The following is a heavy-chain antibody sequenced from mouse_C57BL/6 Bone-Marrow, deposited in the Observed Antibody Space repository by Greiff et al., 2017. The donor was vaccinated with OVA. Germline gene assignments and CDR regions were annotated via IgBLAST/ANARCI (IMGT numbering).Heavy chain of an antibody. CDR1: GFTFSDYG. CDR2: ISSGSSTI. V-gene: IGHV5-17*01. D-gene: IGHD2-4*01. Sequence: VQLKESGGGLVKPGGSLKLSCEASGFTFSDYGIHWVRQAPEKGLEWVAYISSGSSTIYYADTVKGRFTRSRDNAKNTLFLQMTSLRSEDTAMYYCARHYDYSYYFDYWGQGTTLTVSS. J-gene: IGHJ2*01. CDR3: ARHYDYSYYFDY.